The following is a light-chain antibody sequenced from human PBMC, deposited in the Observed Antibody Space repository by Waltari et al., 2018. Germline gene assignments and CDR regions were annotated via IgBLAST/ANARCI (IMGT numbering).Light chain of an antibody. J-gene: IGLJ2*01. V-gene: IGLV3-25*03. CDR2: KDS. CDR1: ALPKQY. CDR3: QSADSSGTYVV. Sequence: SYELTQPPSVSVSPGQTSRIPCPGDALPKQYADWYQKKPGQAPVLVIYKDSERPSGIPERFSGSSSGTTVTLTISGVQAEDEADYYCQSADSSGTYVVFGGGTKLTVL.